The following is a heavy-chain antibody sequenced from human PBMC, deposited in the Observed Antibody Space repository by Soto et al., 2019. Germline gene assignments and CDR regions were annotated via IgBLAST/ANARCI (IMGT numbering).Heavy chain of an antibody. CDR3: ALYYYDSSGLDAPPGGDAFDI. Sequence: QVQLVQSGAEVKKPGSSVKVSCKASGGTFSSYAISWVRQAPGQGLEWMGGIIPIFGTANYAQKFQGRVTITADESTSTAYMELSSLRSEDTAVYYCALYYYDSSGLDAPPGGDAFDIWGQGTMVTVSS. CDR1: GGTFSSYA. D-gene: IGHD3-22*01. J-gene: IGHJ3*02. V-gene: IGHV1-69*01. CDR2: IIPIFGTA.